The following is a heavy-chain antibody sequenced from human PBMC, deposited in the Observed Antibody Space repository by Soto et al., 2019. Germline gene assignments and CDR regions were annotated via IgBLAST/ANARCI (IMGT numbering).Heavy chain of an antibody. D-gene: IGHD5-18*01. Sequence: ASVKVSCKASGYTFTSYGISWVRQAPGQGLEWMGWISAYNGNTNYAQKLQGRVTMTTDTSTSTAYMELRSLRSDDTAVYYCARDLNSYGYEDNWFDPWGQGTLVTVSS. CDR2: ISAYNGNT. J-gene: IGHJ5*02. CDR1: GYTFTSYG. CDR3: ARDLNSYGYEDNWFDP. V-gene: IGHV1-18*01.